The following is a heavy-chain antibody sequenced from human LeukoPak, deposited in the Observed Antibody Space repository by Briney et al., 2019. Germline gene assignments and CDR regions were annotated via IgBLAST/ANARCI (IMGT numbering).Heavy chain of an antibody. D-gene: IGHD3-10*01. V-gene: IGHV3-9*01. J-gene: IGHJ4*02. CDR2: ISWNSGSI. CDR3: AKDIFTMVRGVVDY. Sequence: GGSLRLSCAASGFTFDDYAMHWVRHARGKGLEGVSGISWNSGSIDYADSVKGRFTISRDNAKNSLYLQMNSLRAEDTALYYCAKDIFTMVRGVVDYWGQGTLVTVSS. CDR1: GFTFDDYA.